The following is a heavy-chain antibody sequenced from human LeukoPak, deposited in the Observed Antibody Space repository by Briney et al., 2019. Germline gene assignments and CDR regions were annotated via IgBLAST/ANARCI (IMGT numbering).Heavy chain of an antibody. CDR3: ARQGTYCGGDCYHDAFDI. V-gene: IGHV4-39*01. J-gene: IGHJ3*02. Sequence: PSETLSLTCTVSGGSISSSSYYWGWIRQPPGKGLEWIGSIYYSGSTYYNPSLKSRVTISVDTSKNQFSLKLSSVTAADTAVYYCARQGTYCGGDCYHDAFDIWGQGTMVTVSS. CDR2: IYYSGST. CDR1: GGSISSSSYY. D-gene: IGHD2-21*01.